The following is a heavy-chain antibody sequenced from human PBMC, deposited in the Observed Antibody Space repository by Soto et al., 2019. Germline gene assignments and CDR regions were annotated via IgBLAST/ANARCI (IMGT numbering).Heavy chain of an antibody. CDR1: GFSLSTSGMC. Sequence: GSGPTLVNPTQTLTLTCTFSGFSLSTSGMCVSWIRQPPGKALEWLALIDWDDDKYYSTSLKTRLTISKDTSKNQVVLTMTNMDPVDTATYYCARILRLYDTSPGYDYYYGMDVWGQGTTVTVSS. CDR3: ARILRLYDTSPGYDYYYGMDV. V-gene: IGHV2-70*01. J-gene: IGHJ6*02. D-gene: IGHD3-22*01. CDR2: IDWDDDK.